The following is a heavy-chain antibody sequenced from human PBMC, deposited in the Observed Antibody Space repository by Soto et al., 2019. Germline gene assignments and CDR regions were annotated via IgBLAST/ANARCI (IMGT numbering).Heavy chain of an antibody. V-gene: IGHV4-59*01. CDR1: GGSISSYY. Sequence: SETLSLTCTVSGGSISSYYWSWIRQPPGKGLEWIGYIYYSGSTNYNPSLKSRVTISVDTSKNQFSLKLSSVTAADTAVEDGARVNYRDQEDYWGQGSLVTVAS. CDR2: IYYSGST. J-gene: IGHJ4*02. D-gene: IGHD4-17*01. CDR3: ARVNYRDQEDY.